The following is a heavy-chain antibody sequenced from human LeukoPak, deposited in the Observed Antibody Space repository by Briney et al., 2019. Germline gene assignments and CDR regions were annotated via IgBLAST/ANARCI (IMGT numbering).Heavy chain of an antibody. Sequence: ASVRVSCKASGYTFTGYYMHWVRQAPGQGLEWMGWINPNSGGKNYAQKFQGRVTMTRDTSISTAYMELSRLRSDDTAVYYCARAASFLVVDYWGQGTLVTVSS. CDR1: GYTFTGYY. CDR2: INPNSGGK. V-gene: IGHV1-2*02. D-gene: IGHD1-26*01. J-gene: IGHJ4*02. CDR3: ARAASFLVVDY.